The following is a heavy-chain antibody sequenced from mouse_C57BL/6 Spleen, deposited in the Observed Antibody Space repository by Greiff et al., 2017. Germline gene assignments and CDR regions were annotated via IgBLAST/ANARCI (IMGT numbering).Heavy chain of an antibody. V-gene: IGHV1-53*01. CDR1: GYTFTSYW. J-gene: IGHJ3*01. D-gene: IGHD2-2*01. CDR3: ARHTMVTGGFAY. Sequence: VKLQQPGTELVKPGASVKLSCKASGYTFTSYWMHWVKQRPGQGLEWIRNINPSNGGTNYNEKFKSKATLTVDKSSSTAYMQLSSLTSEDSAVYYCARHTMVTGGFAYWGQGTLVTVSA. CDR2: INPSNGGT.